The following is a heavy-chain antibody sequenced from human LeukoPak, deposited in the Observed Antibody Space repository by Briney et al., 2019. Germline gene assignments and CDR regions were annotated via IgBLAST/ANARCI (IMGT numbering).Heavy chain of an antibody. D-gene: IGHD2-2*01. J-gene: IGHJ5*02. CDR1: GYTFTSYY. V-gene: IGHV1-46*01. CDR2: INPSGGST. CDR3: ARDPGYCSSTSCYGRFDP. Sequence: ASVKVSCKASGYTFTSYYMHWVRQAPGQGLEWMGIINPSGGSTSYAQKFQGRVTMTRDMSTSTAYMELSSLRSEDTAVYYCARDPGYCSSTSCYGRFDPWGQGTLVTVSS.